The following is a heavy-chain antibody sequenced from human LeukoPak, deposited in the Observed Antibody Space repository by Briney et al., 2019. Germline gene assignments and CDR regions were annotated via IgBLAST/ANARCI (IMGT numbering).Heavy chain of an antibody. J-gene: IGHJ6*04. CDR1: GGTFSSYA. V-gene: IGHV1-69*06. D-gene: IGHD3-10*01. CDR2: IIPIFGTA. Sequence: ASVKVSFKASGGTFSSYAISWVRQAPGQGLEWMGGIIPIFGTANYAQKFQGRVTITADKSTSTAYMELSSLRSEDTAVYYCARGGLWVTMVRGAPYGMDVWGKGTTVTVSS. CDR3: ARGGLWVTMVRGAPYGMDV.